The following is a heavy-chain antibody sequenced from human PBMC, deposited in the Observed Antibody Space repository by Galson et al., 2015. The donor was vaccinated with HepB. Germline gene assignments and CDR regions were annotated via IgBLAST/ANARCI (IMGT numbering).Heavy chain of an antibody. Sequence: SVKVSCKASGYTFTSYGISWVRQAPGQGLEWMGWISTYNGNTNYAQKLQGRVTMTTDTSTSTAYMELRSLRSDDTAVYYCARDLGFRNYHDSSGYNGAFDIWGQGTMVTVSS. CDR3: ARDLGFRNYHDSSGYNGAFDI. D-gene: IGHD3-22*01. CDR2: ISTYNGNT. J-gene: IGHJ3*02. V-gene: IGHV1-18*01. CDR1: GYTFTSYG.